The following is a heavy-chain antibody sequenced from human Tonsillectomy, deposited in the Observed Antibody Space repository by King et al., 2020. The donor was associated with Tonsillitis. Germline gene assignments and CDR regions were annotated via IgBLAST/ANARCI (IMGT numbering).Heavy chain of an antibody. D-gene: IGHD4-17*01. Sequence: VQLVQSGAEVKKPGASVMVSCMASRYTFTSYYMHWVRQAPGQGLEWMGLINPSGGSTSSAQKFQGRVPMTRDTSTSTVYMELSSLRSEDTAVYYCARGLFYGDYATYYYYMDVWGKGTTVTVSS. J-gene: IGHJ6*03. V-gene: IGHV1-46*03. CDR1: RYTFTSYY. CDR3: ARGLFYGDYATYYYYMDV. CDR2: INPSGGST.